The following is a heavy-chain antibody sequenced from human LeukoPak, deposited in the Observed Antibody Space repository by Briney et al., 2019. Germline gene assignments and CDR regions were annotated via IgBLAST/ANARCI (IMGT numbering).Heavy chain of an antibody. CDR2: IYYSGST. V-gene: IGHV4-39*01. J-gene: IGHJ1*01. CDR1: GGSISSSSYY. Sequence: SETLSLTCTVSGGSISSSSYYWGWIRQPPGKGLEWIGSIYYSGSTYYNPSLKSRVTISVDTSKNQFSLKLSSVTAADTAVYYCARSYYDFWSGYLGGAEYFQHWGQGTLVTVSS. D-gene: IGHD3-3*01. CDR3: ARSYYDFWSGYLGGAEYFQH.